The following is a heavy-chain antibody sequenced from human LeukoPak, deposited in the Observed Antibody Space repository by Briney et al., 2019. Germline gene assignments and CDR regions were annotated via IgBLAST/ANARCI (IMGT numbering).Heavy chain of an antibody. Sequence: PGGSLRLSCAASGFTLSSYWMSWVRQAPGKGLEGVAFIRHDGNNKYYADSVKGRFTISRDNSKNTLYLQMNSLRAEDTAVYYCARDGYSYGFDPWGQGTLVTVSS. J-gene: IGHJ5*02. CDR3: ARDGYSYGFDP. D-gene: IGHD5-18*01. CDR2: IRHDGNNK. V-gene: IGHV3-30*02. CDR1: GFTLSSYW.